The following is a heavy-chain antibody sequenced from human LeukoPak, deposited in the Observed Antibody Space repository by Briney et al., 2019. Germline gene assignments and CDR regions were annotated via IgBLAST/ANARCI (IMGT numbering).Heavy chain of an antibody. J-gene: IGHJ4*02. CDR2: IYPGASDT. Sequence: GESLKISCKGSGYTFSSYWIGWVRQMPGKGLEGMGIIYPGASDTRYSPSLQGQVTISVDTSICTAYLQWSSLKASDTAIYYCARQNDFRLDYWGQGTLVTVSS. V-gene: IGHV5-51*01. CDR3: ARQNDFRLDY. D-gene: IGHD3-3*01. CDR1: GYTFSSYW.